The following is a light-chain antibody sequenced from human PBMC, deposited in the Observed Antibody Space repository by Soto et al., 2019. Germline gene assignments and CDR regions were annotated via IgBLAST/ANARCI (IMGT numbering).Light chain of an antibody. CDR2: EVS. CDR3: SSYTSTFTYV. J-gene: IGLJ1*01. Sequence: QSALTQPASVSGSPGQSITISCSGTSSDVGRYNYVSWYQQHPGTAPKLMIYEVSNRPSGVSNRLSGSKSGDTASLTISGLHAEDEADYYGSSYTSTFTYVFGAGTKLTVL. V-gene: IGLV2-14*01. CDR1: SSDVGRYNY.